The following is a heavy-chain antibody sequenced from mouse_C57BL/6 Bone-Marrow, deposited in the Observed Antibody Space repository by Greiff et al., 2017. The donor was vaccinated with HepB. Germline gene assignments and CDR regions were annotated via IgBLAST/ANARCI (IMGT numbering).Heavy chain of an antibody. D-gene: IGHD1-1*01. Sequence: QVQLQQPGAELVMPGASVKLSCKASGYTFTSYWMHWVKQRPGQGLEWIGEIDPSDSYTNYNQKFKGKSTLPVDKSSSTAYMQLSSLTSEDSAVYYCAREGYGSSRYYFDYWGQGTTLTVSS. CDR3: AREGYGSSRYYFDY. CDR2: IDPSDSYT. V-gene: IGHV1-69*01. J-gene: IGHJ2*01. CDR1: GYTFTSYW.